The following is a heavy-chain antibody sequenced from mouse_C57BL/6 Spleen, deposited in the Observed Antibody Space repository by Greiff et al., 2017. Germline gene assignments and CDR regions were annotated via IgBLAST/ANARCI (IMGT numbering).Heavy chain of an antibody. Sequence: QVQLQQPGAELVRPGSSVKLSCKASGYTFTSYWMHWVKQRPIQGLEWIGNIDPSDSETHYNQKFKDKATLTVDKSSTTAYMRLSSLTSEDSAVYYCARRVNWDPWYFDVWGTGTTVTVSS. CDR1: GYTFTSYW. CDR2: IDPSDSET. CDR3: ARRVNWDPWYFDV. J-gene: IGHJ1*03. D-gene: IGHD4-1*02. V-gene: IGHV1-52*01.